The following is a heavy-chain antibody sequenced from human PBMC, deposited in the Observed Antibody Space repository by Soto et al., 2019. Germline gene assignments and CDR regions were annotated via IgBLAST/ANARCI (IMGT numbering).Heavy chain of an antibody. Sequence: QLQLQESGSGLVKPSETLSLTCAVSGGSISSGGYSWSWIRQPPGKGLEWIGYIYHSGSTYYNPSLTSRVTQSVDRYKNQFSMKLWSVTAADTAVYYCARAGGTVVDYWGQGTLVTVSS. CDR1: GGSISSGGYS. J-gene: IGHJ4*02. V-gene: IGHV4-30-2*01. D-gene: IGHD3-16*01. CDR3: ARAGGTVVDY. CDR2: IYHSGST.